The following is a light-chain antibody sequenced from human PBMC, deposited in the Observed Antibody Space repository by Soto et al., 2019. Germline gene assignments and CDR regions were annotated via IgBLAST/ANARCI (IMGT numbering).Light chain of an antibody. J-gene: IGKJ2*03. CDR1: QSLSTW. Sequence: EIQMTQSPSTLSVSAGDRVTITCRASQSLSTWLAWYQQRPGKPPKLVIYDASTLESGVPSRFSGGGSGTEFTLTISSLQPDDFATYYCQQYSIYPYSFGQGTKLEI. CDR2: DAS. V-gene: IGKV1-5*01. CDR3: QQYSIYPYS.